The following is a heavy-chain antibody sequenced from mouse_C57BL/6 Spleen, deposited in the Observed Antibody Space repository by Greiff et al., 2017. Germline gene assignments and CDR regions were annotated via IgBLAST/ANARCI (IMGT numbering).Heavy chain of an antibody. CDR1: GYTFTSYW. CDR3: AMITTVVAPDV. V-gene: IGHV1-74*01. CDR2: IHPSDSDT. J-gene: IGHJ1*03. Sequence: QVQLQQSGAELVKPGASVKVSCKASGYTFTSYWMHWVKQRPGQGLEWIGRIHPSDSDTNYNQKFKGKATLTVDKSSSTAYMQLSSLTSEDSAVYYCAMITTVVAPDVWGTGTTVTVSS. D-gene: IGHD1-1*01.